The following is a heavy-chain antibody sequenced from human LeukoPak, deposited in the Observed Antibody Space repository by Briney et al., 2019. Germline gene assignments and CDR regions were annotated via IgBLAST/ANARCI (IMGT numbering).Heavy chain of an antibody. D-gene: IGHD3-22*01. J-gene: IGHJ4*01. Sequence: PGGSLRLSCAASGFTLSSYAMSWVRQAPGKGLDWVSVISGSGDRTYYADPVKGRFTTSRDNSQNTPHLQINSPRVQDTTVYFSAKDSPHYFDSSPEYSGHGTLVTVS. V-gene: IGHV3-23*01. CDR3: AKDSPHYFDSSPEY. CDR2: ISGSGDRT. CDR1: GFTLSSYA.